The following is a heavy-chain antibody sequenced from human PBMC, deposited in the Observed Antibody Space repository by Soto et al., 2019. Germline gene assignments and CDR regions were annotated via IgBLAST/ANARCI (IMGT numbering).Heavy chain of an antibody. CDR3: AKGHNGPFDY. CDR2: ISYDGSNK. D-gene: IGHD1-20*01. V-gene: IGHV3-30*18. CDR1: GFTFSSYG. J-gene: IGHJ4*02. Sequence: QVQLVESGGGVVQPGRSLRLSCAASGFTFSSYGMHWVRQAPGKGLEWVAVISYDGSNKYYADSVKGRVTIARDNSKNGLYLQMTSLRAEATVVYYCAKGHNGPFDYWGQGALVIVSS.